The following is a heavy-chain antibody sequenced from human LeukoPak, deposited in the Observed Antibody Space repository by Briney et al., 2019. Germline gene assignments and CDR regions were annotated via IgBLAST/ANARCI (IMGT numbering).Heavy chain of an antibody. CDR1: GFTFSSYA. CDR3: AKDAPDYYDSSGYYYGSY. V-gene: IGHV3-23*01. J-gene: IGHJ4*02. CDR2: ISGSGGST. D-gene: IGHD3-22*01. Sequence: PGGSLRLSCAASGFTFSSYAVSWVRQAPGKGLEWVSAISGSGGSTYYADSVKGRFTISRDNSKNTLYLQMNSLRAEDTAVYYCAKDAPDYYDSSGYYYGSYWGQGTLVTVSS.